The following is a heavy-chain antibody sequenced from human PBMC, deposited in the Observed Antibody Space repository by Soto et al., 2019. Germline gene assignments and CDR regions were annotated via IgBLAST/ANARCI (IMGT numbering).Heavy chain of an antibody. D-gene: IGHD2-21*02. J-gene: IGHJ6*02. Sequence: QVQLVQSGAEVKKPGSSVRLSCTASGGTFSSYTLSWVRQAPGQGLEWMGRIIPILTITDYAQKFRGRLTISAGKSSSTAYMELTSLRSEDTAIYYCARRRYCCNDCYKNYYFGMDVWGQGTSVTVSS. CDR2: IIPILTIT. CDR3: ARRRYCCNDCYKNYYFGMDV. CDR1: GGTFSSYT. V-gene: IGHV1-69*02.